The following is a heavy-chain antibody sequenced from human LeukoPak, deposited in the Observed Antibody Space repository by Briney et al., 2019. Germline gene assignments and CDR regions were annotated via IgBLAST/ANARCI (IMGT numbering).Heavy chain of an antibody. V-gene: IGHV4-4*02. CDR3: ASIAVIGTYVDY. CDR2: IYHIGST. J-gene: IGHJ4*02. Sequence: SETLSLTCSVSIGSISSSNWWTWVRQPPGKGLEWIGEIYHIGSTNYSPSLKSRLTILVDKSKNQFSLRLNSVTAADTAVYYCASIAVIGTYVDYWGQGTLVTVSS. D-gene: IGHD2-21*01. CDR1: IGSISSSNW.